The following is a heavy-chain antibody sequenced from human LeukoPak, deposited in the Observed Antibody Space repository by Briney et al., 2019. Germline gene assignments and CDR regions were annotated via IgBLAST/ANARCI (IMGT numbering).Heavy chain of an antibody. J-gene: IGHJ4*02. D-gene: IGHD3-3*01. CDR1: GGSISSGGYY. CDR3: AGSQYYDFWSGYHKGPYFDY. CDR2: IYYSGST. V-gene: IGHV4-31*03. Sequence: PSQTLSLTCTVSGGSISSGGYYWSWIRQHPGKGLEWIGYIYYSGSTYYNPSLESRVTISVDTSKNQFSLKLSSVTAADTAVYYCAGSQYYDFWSGYHKGPYFDYWGQGTLVTVSS.